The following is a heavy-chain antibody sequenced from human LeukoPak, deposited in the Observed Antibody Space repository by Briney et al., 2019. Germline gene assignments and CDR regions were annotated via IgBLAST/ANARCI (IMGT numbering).Heavy chain of an antibody. V-gene: IGHV4-34*01. CDR3: ARRRTVDTAMVRRPKYFDY. J-gene: IGHJ4*02. D-gene: IGHD5-18*01. CDR2: INHSGST. Sequence: PSETLSLTCAVCGGSFSGYYWSWIRQPPGKGLEWIGKINHSGSTNYNPSLKSRVTISVDTSKNQFSLKLSSVTAADTAVYYCARRRTVDTAMVRRPKYFDYWGQGTLVTVSS. CDR1: GGSFSGYY.